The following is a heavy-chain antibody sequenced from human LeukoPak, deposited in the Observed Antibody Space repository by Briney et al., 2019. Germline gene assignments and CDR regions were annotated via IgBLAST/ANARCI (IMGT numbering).Heavy chain of an antibody. CDR1: GFTFSSYS. Sequence: GGSLRLSCAASGFTFSSYSMNWVRQAPGKGLEWVSYISSSSSTIYYADSVKGRFTISRDNAKKSLYLQMKSLRAEDTAVYYCARDYYDSSAKGWFDPWGQGTLVTVSS. CDR2: ISSSSSTI. CDR3: ARDYYDSSAKGWFDP. J-gene: IGHJ5*02. D-gene: IGHD3-22*01. V-gene: IGHV3-48*04.